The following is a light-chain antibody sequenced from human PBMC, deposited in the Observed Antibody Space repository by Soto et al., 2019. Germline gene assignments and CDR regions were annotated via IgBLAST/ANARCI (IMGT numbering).Light chain of an antibody. CDR3: SSYTSSTTWV. J-gene: IGLJ3*02. Sequence: QSALTQPASVSGSPGQSITISCTGTSRDVGGYNSVSWYQQHPATAPKLIIYEVNNRPSGLSNRFSGSKSGNTASLTISGLQAEDEADYYCSSYTSSTTWVFGGGTKVTVL. CDR2: EVN. V-gene: IGLV2-14*01. CDR1: SRDVGGYNS.